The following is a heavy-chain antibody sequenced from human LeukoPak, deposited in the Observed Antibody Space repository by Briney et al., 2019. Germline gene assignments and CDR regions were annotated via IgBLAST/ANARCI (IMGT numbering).Heavy chain of an antibody. CDR2: IKSKTDGGTT. CDR1: GFTLSNTW. V-gene: IGHV3-15*01. J-gene: IGHJ4*02. Sequence: GGSISPSSPASGFTLSNTWTSLGPQAPGKGTEWVAQIKSKTDGGTTDYAAPVKGRFTISRDDSKNTLYLQMNSLKTEDTAVYYCTTALRYSYESFDYWGQGTLVTVSS. CDR3: TTALRYSYESFDY. D-gene: IGHD5-18*01.